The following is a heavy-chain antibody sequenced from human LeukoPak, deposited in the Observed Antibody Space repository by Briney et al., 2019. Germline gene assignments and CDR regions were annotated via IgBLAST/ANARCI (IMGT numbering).Heavy chain of an antibody. D-gene: IGHD3-9*01. J-gene: IGHJ5*02. CDR3: ARGRHYDILTGYLYNWFDP. V-gene: IGHV1-8*01. Sequence: ASVKVSCKASGYTFTSYDINWVRQATGQGLEWMGWMNPNSGNTGYAQKFQGRVTMTRNTSISKAYMELSSLRSEDTAVYYCARGRHYDILTGYLYNWFDPWGQGTLVTVSS. CDR2: MNPNSGNT. CDR1: GYTFTSYD.